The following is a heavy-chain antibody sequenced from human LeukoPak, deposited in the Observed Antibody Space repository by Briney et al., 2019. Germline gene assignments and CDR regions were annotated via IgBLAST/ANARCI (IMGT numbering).Heavy chain of an antibody. J-gene: IGHJ5*02. Sequence: SETLSLTCTVSGDSISTYYWSWIRQPPGKGLEWIAYIDYRGSTNYNPSLKSRVTISVDTSKNQFSLKLSSVTAADTAVYYCARGVVAARFWFDPWGQGTLVTVSS. CDR3: ARGVVAARFWFDP. CDR1: GDSISTYY. V-gene: IGHV4-59*01. CDR2: IDYRGST. D-gene: IGHD6-6*01.